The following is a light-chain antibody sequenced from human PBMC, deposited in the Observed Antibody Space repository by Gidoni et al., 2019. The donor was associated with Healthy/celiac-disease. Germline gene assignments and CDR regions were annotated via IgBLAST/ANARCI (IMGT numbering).Light chain of an antibody. J-gene: IGLJ3*02. CDR3: AAWDDSLNALV. Sequence: QSVLTQPPSVSEAPRQRVTISCSGSSSNIGKNAVKWYQQLPGKAPKPLIYYDDRQPSAVSDRFSGSQSGTSASLAISGLQSEDEADYYCAAWDDSLNALVFGGGTKLTVL. CDR1: SSNIGKNA. V-gene: IGLV1-36*01. CDR2: YDD.